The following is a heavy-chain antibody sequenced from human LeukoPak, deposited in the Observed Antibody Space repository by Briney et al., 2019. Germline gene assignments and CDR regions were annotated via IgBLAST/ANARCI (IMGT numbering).Heavy chain of an antibody. CDR1: GFTFSSYS. Sequence: PGGSLRLSRAVSGFTFSSYSMNWLRQAPGKGLEWVSSISSSNSYIYYPDSVKGRFTISRDNAKNSLYLQMNSLRAEDTAVYYCARGEAARRYDYYYYYMDVWGKGTTVTVSS. D-gene: IGHD6-6*01. CDR3: ARGEAARRYDYYYYYMDV. CDR2: ISSSNSYI. J-gene: IGHJ6*03. V-gene: IGHV3-21*01.